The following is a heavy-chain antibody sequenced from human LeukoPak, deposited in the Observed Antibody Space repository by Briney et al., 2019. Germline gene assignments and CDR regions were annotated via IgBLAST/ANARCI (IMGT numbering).Heavy chain of an antibody. D-gene: IGHD3/OR15-3a*01. CDR1: GFTFSSHS. CDR3: GTHAGRTGSDD. CDR2: ISGSGNDI. J-gene: IGHJ4*02. Sequence: GGSLRLSCEASGFTFSSHSMTWVRQAPGKGLEWVSYISGSGNDISYADSVKGRFTISRDNAKGSLYLQMNSLRAADTAVYYCGTHAGRTGSDDWGQGTLVTVSS. V-gene: IGHV3-21*05.